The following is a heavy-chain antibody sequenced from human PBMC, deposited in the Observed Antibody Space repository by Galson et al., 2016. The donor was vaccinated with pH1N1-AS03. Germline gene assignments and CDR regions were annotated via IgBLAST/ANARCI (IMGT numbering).Heavy chain of an antibody. CDR3: GRDNGDVKSGRKDWFDT. CDR2: INPNVGYT. CDR1: GYTFTLHF. J-gene: IGHJ5*02. D-gene: IGHD3-10*01. V-gene: IGHV1-46*01. Sequence: SVKVSCKASGYTFTLHFVHWLRHVPGQGLEWMGFINPNVGYTNVSQKFQGRVSMTRDTSTTTIYMELSGLGSEDTAIYYCGRDNGDVKSGRKDWFDTWGQGTLVTVSS.